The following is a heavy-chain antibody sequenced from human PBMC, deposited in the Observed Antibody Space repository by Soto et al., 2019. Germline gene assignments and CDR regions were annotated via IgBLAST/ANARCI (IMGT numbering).Heavy chain of an antibody. Sequence: QVTLKESGPVLVKPTETLTLTCTVSGFSLSNARMGVSWIRQPPGKGLEWLAHIFSNDEKSYSTSLKSRLTLSKDTSKSQVVLTMTNMDPVDTATYYCARVYCSGGSCYSGGYYYYCMDVWGQGTTVTVSS. D-gene: IGHD2-15*01. V-gene: IGHV2-26*01. CDR1: GFSLSNARMG. J-gene: IGHJ6*02. CDR3: ARVYCSGGSCYSGGYYYYCMDV. CDR2: IFSNDEK.